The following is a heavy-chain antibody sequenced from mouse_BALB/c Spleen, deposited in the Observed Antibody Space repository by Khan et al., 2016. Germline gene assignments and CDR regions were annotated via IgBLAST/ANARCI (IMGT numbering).Heavy chain of an antibody. J-gene: IGHJ4*01. CDR3: DTGIATLIATRRLY. CDR2: INTNTGET. D-gene: IGHD1-1*01. V-gene: IGHV9-1*02. Sequence: QIQLVQSGPEMKKPGETVKISCKASGYTFTNFGINWVRQAPGKGLEWMAWINTNTGETTYADDFKGRFAFSLETPASTANFQINKRKDGERVAYFWDTGIATLIATRRLYGGKGTTHTVSS. CDR1: GYTFTNFG.